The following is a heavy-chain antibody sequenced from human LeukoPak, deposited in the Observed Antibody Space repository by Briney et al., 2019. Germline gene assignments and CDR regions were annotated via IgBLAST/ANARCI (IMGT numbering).Heavy chain of an antibody. V-gene: IGHV3-30*18. CDR1: EFTFSSYA. Sequence: SGGSLRLSCAASEFTFSSYAMQWVRQAPGKGLEWVAVRSDDGSAQHYADSVRGRFTISRDNSKNTLSLQMNSLRPEDTAMYFCAKDRDPYSSGTWDSWGQGTLVTVSS. J-gene: IGHJ1*01. CDR2: RSDDGSAQ. D-gene: IGHD3-22*01. CDR3: AKDRDPYSSGTWDS.